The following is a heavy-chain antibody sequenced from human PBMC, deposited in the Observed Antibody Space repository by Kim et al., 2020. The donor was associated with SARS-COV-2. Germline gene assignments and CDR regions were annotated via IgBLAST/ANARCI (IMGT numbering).Heavy chain of an antibody. J-gene: IGHJ3*02. CDR2: IIPIFGTA. D-gene: IGHD6-13*01. Sequence: SVKVSCKASGGTFSSYAISWVRQAPGQGLEWMGGIIPIFGTANYAQKFQGRVTITADESTSTAYMELSSLRSEDTAVYYCARLRSSWFTLGAFDIWGQGTMVTVSS. CDR1: GGTFSSYA. CDR3: ARLRSSWFTLGAFDI. V-gene: IGHV1-69*13.